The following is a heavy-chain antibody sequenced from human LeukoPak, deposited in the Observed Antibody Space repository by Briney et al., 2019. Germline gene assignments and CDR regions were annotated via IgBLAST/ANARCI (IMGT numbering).Heavy chain of an antibody. J-gene: IGHJ4*02. CDR2: IYYSGST. D-gene: IGHD4-23*01. CDR1: GDSISRTPYY. V-gene: IGHV4-31*11. Sequence: SGTLSLTCAVSGDSISRTPYYWTWIRQFPGKGLEWIGYIYYSGSTYYNPSLKSRASMSIDRSQNQFSLRLTSVTAADTAVYYCARTVHSGGNSPLEFWGQGSLVTVSS. CDR3: ARTVHSGGNSPLEF.